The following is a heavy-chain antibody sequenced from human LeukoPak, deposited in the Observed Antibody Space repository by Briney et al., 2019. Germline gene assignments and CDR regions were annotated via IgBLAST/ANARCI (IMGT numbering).Heavy chain of an antibody. V-gene: IGHV3-23*01. CDR1: GFTFSSYA. D-gene: IGHD3-9*01. J-gene: IGHJ4*02. Sequence: GGSLRLSCAASGFTFSSYAMSWVRQAPGKGLEWVSAISGSGGSTYYADSVKGRFTISRDNSKNTLFLQMNSLRAEDTAVYYCAAPDYDILTGYSVDFDYWGQGTLVTVSS. CDR3: AAPDYDILTGYSVDFDY. CDR2: ISGSGGST.